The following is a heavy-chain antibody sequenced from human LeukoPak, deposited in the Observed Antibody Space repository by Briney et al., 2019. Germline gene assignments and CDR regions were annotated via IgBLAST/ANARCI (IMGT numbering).Heavy chain of an antibody. CDR3: ARAIAARGPGFDY. CDR1: GFTFSSYS. Sequence: PGGSLRLSCAASGFTFSSYSMNWVRQAPGKGLEWVSYISSSSSTIYYADSVKGRFTISRDNAKNSLNLQMNSLRAEDTAVYYCARAIAARGPGFDYWGQGTLVTVSS. CDR2: ISSSSSTI. J-gene: IGHJ4*02. D-gene: IGHD6-6*01. V-gene: IGHV3-48*01.